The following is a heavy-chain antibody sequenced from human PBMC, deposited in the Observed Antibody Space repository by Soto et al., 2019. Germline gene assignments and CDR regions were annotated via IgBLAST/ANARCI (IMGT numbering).Heavy chain of an antibody. CDR2: IYPGDSDT. V-gene: IGHV5-51*02. D-gene: IGHD1-26*01. J-gene: IGHJ4*02. CDR3: ARLGVGATNPHSGYFDY. Sequence: KGCGGNVCSFWGCRVRQKKGKGLEWMGIIYPGDSDTRYSPSFQGQVTISADKSISTAYLQWSSLKASDTAMYYCARLGVGATNPHSGYFDYWGQGTLVTVSS. CDR1: GGNVCSFW.